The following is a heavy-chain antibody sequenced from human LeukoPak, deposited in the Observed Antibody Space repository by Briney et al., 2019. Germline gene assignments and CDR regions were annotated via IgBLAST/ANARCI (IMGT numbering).Heavy chain of an antibody. Sequence: SETLSLTCSVSGGSINSHYWSWIRQPPGKRLEWIGYIFNTGNTNYNPSLASRVTMSVDTSRAQFYLRLSPVTAADTTIYYCASRPADTTWYGVFDYWSQGTLVTVSS. J-gene: IGHJ4*02. D-gene: IGHD3-10*01. CDR1: GGSINSHY. V-gene: IGHV4-59*11. CDR2: IFNTGNT. CDR3: ASRPADTTWYGVFDY.